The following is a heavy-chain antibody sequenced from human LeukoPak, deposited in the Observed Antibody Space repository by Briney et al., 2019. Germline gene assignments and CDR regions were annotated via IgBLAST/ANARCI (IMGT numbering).Heavy chain of an antibody. D-gene: IGHD3-10*01. J-gene: IGHJ6*02. CDR3: ARDVLWFGELSDGMDV. CDR1: GYTFTSYG. CDR2: ISAYNGNT. V-gene: IGHV1-18*01. Sequence: ASVKVSCKASGYTFTSYGISWVRQAPGQGLEWMGWISAYNGNTNYAQKLQGRVTMTTDTSTSTAYMELRSLRSDDTAVYYCARDVLWFGELSDGMDVWGQGTTVTVSS.